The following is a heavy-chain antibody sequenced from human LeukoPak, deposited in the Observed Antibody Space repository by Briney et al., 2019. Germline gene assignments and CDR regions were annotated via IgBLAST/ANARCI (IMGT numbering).Heavy chain of an antibody. CDR3: ARGARSLPIYLNYYYMDV. CDR2: ISGRGDST. V-gene: IGHV3-11*04. Sequence: LSLTCAVSGGSISSNSYYWGWIRQPPGKGLEWFSSISGRGDSTYYADSVKGRFTISRDNAKNSLYLQMNSLRAEDTAVYYCARGARSLPIYLNYYYMDVWGKGTTVTVSS. D-gene: IGHD2-15*01. CDR1: GGSISSNSYY. J-gene: IGHJ6*03.